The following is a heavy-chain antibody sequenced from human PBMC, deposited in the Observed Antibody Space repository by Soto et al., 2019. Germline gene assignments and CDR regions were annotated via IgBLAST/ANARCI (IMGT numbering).Heavy chain of an antibody. Sequence: QVQLVQSGAEVKKPGSSVKVSCKASGGTFSNYVISWVRQAPGQGLECMGGIIPISGRTNYAQKFQGRVTITADESTSTAYMELSSLRSEDTAVYYCARGWNDFPHWGQGTLVTVS. J-gene: IGHJ4*02. CDR1: GGTFSNYV. CDR2: IIPISGRT. D-gene: IGHD1-1*01. V-gene: IGHV1-69*01. CDR3: ARGWNDFPH.